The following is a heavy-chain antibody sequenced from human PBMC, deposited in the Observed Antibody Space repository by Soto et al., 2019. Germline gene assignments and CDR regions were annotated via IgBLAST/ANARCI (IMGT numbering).Heavy chain of an antibody. CDR3: AKDRFFQVDIVVVVAATPSPRLDP. D-gene: IGHD2-15*01. V-gene: IGHV3-73*01. CDR1: GFTFSGSA. Sequence: GGSLRLSCAASGFTFSGSAMHWVRQASGKGLEWVGRIRSKANSYATAYAASVKGRFTISRDNSKNTLYLQMNSLRAEDTAVYYCAKDRFFQVDIVVVVAATPSPRLDPWGQGTLVTVSS. J-gene: IGHJ5*02. CDR2: IRSKANSYAT.